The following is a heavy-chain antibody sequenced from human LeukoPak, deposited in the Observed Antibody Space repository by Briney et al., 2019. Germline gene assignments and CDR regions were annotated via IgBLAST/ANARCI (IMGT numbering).Heavy chain of an antibody. V-gene: IGHV3-48*01. Sequence: PGGSLRLSCAASGFTFSSYAMSWVRQAPGKGLEWVSYISSSSSTIYYADSVKGRFTISRDNAKNSLYLQMNSLRAEDTAVYYCASRYSSSPFDYWGQGTLVTVSS. CDR3: ASRYSSSPFDY. D-gene: IGHD6-6*01. CDR1: GFTFSSYA. CDR2: ISSSSSTI. J-gene: IGHJ4*02.